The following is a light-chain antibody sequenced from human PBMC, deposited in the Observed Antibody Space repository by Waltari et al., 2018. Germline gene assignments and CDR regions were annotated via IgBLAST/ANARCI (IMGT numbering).Light chain of an antibody. CDR3: QQSNNSPPWT. V-gene: IGKV3-15*01. CDR2: GAS. Sequence: EVVMTQSPATLSGTPGESATLSCRASQSVASTLAWYQQEPRHAPRLLIHGASTKSTCIPARLSVSGAGTEFALTFSCRQSEDFAVYFGQQSNNSPPWTLDEGTTVAI. J-gene: IGKJ1*01. CDR1: QSVAST.